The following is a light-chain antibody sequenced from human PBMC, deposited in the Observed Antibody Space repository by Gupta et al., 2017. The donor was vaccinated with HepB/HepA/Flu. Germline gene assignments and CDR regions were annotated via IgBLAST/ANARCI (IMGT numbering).Light chain of an antibody. Sequence: SALTQPASLSGSPGQSITISCTGTSSDYVSWYQQYPGKAPKLLIYNVSDRPSGVSHRFSGSKSGNTASLSISGLQTEDDAYYYCSSYTYTTTLVVFGGGTKLTVL. CDR3: SSYTYTTTLVV. CDR1: SSDY. V-gene: IGLV2-14*03. J-gene: IGLJ2*01. CDR2: NVS.